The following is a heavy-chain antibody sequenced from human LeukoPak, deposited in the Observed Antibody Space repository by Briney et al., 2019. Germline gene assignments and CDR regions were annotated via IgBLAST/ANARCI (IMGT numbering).Heavy chain of an antibody. D-gene: IGHD3-10*01. CDR3: ARDQLTMVRGVTPRFGY. CDR2: IWCDGSNK. V-gene: IGHV3-33*01. J-gene: IGHJ4*02. CDR1: GFTFSSYD. Sequence: PGRSLRLSCAASGFTFSSYDMHWVRQAPGKGLEWVAVIWCDGSNKYYADSVKGRFTISRDNSKNTLYLQMNSLRAEDTAVYYCARDQLTMVRGVTPRFGYWGQGTLVTVSS.